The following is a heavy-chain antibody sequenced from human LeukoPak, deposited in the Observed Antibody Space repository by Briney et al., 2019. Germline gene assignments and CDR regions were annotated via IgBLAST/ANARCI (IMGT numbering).Heavy chain of an antibody. J-gene: IGHJ5*02. CDR2: ISSSGSTI. CDR1: GFTFSDYY. D-gene: IGHD3-22*01. CDR3: ARDYTYYYDSSGYSP. V-gene: IGHV3-11*01. Sequence: GGSLRLSCAASGFTFSDYYMSWIRQAPGKGLEWVSYISSSGSTIYYADSVKGRFTVSRDNAKNSLYLQMNSLRAEDTAVYYCARDYTYYYDSSGYSPWGQGTLVTVSS.